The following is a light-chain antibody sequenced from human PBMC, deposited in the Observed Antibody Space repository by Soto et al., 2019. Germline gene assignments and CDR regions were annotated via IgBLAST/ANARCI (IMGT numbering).Light chain of an antibody. J-gene: IGKJ3*01. V-gene: IGKV3-20*01. CDR3: QKHDGVPL. CDR1: QSVSNTY. CDR2: DAS. Sequence: EIVLTQSPGTLSLSPGERATLSCRASQSVSNTYLAWYQQKPGQAPRLLIYDASSRATGIPDRFSGSGSGTDFTLTISRLEPEDFAVYYCQKHDGVPLFGPGTKVEIK.